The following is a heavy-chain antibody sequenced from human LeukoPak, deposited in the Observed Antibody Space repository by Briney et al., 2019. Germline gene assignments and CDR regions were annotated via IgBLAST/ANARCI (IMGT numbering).Heavy chain of an antibody. CDR1: GFTFNYHS. CDR3: ARLLKYYYDSSGYGEDWYFDL. J-gene: IGHJ2*01. V-gene: IGHV3-48*02. CDR2: ISRSGDTI. D-gene: IGHD3-22*01. Sequence: GGSLRLSCAAYGFTFNYHSMNWVRQAPGKGLEWISYISRSGDTIYYADSVKGRFTISRDNANNSLYLQMNSLRDEDTAVYFCARLLKYYYDSSGYGEDWYFDLWGRGTLVTVSS.